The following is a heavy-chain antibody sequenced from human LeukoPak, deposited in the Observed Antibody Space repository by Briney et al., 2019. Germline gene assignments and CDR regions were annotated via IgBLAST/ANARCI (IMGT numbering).Heavy chain of an antibody. V-gene: IGHV1-69-2*01. D-gene: IGHD3-10*01. J-gene: IGHJ4*02. CDR3: ATEVVVRVRGVTYLDY. Sequence: ASVKVSCKVSGYTFTDYYMHWVQQAPGKGLEWMGLVDPEDDETIYAEKFQGRVTITADTSTDTAYMGLSSLRSEDTAVYYCATEVVVRVRGVTYLDYWGQGTLVTVSS. CDR2: VDPEDDET. CDR1: GYTFTDYY.